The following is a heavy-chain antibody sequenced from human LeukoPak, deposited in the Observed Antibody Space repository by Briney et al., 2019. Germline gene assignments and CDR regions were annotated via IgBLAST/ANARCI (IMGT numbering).Heavy chain of an antibody. V-gene: IGHV3-23*01. D-gene: IGHD5-24*01. Sequence: GALRLSCAASGFTLCSYALSWGPQAPGEGLGGVSAISGSGGSTYYADSVKGRFTISRDNSKNTLYLQMNSLGAEDTAVYYCAKDGMATISYYFDYWGRGTLVTVSS. CDR3: AKDGMATISYYFDY. CDR2: ISGSGGST. J-gene: IGHJ4*02. CDR1: GFTLCSYA.